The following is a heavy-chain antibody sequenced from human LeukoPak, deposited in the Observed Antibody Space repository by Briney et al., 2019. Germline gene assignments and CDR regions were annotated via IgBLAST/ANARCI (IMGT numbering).Heavy chain of an antibody. J-gene: IGHJ5*02. CDR3: AKDGAHYDYVWGSSRSRWFDP. CDR1: GFTFSNYA. V-gene: IGHV3-23*01. Sequence: GGSLRLSCVASGFTFSNYAMIWVRQAPGKGLEWASAISGGGGSTYYAGSVKGRFTISRDNSKSTVYLQMNSLGAEDTAVYYCAKDGAHYDYVWGSSRSRWFDPWGQGTLVTVSS. CDR2: ISGGGGST. D-gene: IGHD3-16*02.